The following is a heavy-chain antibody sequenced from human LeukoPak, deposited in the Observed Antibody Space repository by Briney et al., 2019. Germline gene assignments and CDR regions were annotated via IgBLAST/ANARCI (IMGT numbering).Heavy chain of an antibody. Sequence: PPETLSLTCTVSGGSITSYYWSWIRQPPGKGLEWIGYIYSSGSTNYNPSLKSRVTISVDTSKNQFSLKLSSVTAADTAVYYCARDRTGSYWGQGTLVTVSS. V-gene: IGHV4-59*01. D-gene: IGHD1-14*01. CDR3: ARDRTGSY. CDR1: GGSITSYY. J-gene: IGHJ4*02. CDR2: IYSSGST.